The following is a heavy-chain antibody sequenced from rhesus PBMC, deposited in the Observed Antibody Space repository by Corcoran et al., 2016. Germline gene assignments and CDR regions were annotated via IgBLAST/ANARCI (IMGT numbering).Heavy chain of an antibody. CDR1: GFTFSDHY. CDR3: ARGTYYLDD. CDR2: IMVSRSST. Sequence: EVQLVESGGGLVQPGGSLRLSCAASGFTFSDHYMDWVRQAPGKGLEWVLIIMVSRSSTYHTDSVKGRFTISRDNAKNTLYLQRNSPRAEDTAVYYCARGTYYLDDWGQGVLVTVSS. J-gene: IGHJ4*01. V-gene: IGHV3-37*01.